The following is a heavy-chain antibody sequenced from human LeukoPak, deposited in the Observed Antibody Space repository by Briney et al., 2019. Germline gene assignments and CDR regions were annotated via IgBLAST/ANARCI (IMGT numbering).Heavy chain of an antibody. CDR3: ARAPHGYGDYVRAFDI. Sequence: ASVKVSCKASGYTFTSYGISWVRQAPGQGLEWMRWISAYNGNTNYAQKFQGRVTITTDESTSTAYMELSSLRSEDTAVYYCARAPHGYGDYVRAFDIWGQGTMVTVSS. J-gene: IGHJ3*02. CDR2: ISAYNGNT. D-gene: IGHD4-17*01. CDR1: GYTFTSYG. V-gene: IGHV1-18*01.